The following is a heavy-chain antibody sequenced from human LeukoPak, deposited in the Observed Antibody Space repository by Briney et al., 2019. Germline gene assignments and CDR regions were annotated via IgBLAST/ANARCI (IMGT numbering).Heavy chain of an antibody. Sequence: GESLQISCKGSGYSFTTYWIGWVRQMPGKGLEWMGIICPGDSDTRYSPSFQGQVTISADKSISTAYLQWSSLKASDTAMYYCARHDTPSRPFDYWGQGTLVTVSS. CDR3: ARHDTPSRPFDY. J-gene: IGHJ4*02. V-gene: IGHV5-51*01. CDR2: ICPGDSDT. CDR1: GYSFTTYW.